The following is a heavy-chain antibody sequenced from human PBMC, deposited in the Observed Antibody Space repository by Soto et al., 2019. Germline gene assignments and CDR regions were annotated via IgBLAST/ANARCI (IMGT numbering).Heavy chain of an antibody. CDR3: AKGPGTTRLVRLWFAP. D-gene: IGHD1-1*01. CDR2: ISDSGGST. Sequence: EVQLLESGGRLGQPGGSLRLSCAASGFTFSNYAINWVRQAPGKGLEWVSTISDSGGSTDYADSVTSRFTISRDNSTNTLSLQMNSLRADATALYYCAKGPGTTRLVRLWFAPWGQVTRVTVSS. J-gene: IGHJ5*02. V-gene: IGHV3-23*01. CDR1: GFTFSNYA.